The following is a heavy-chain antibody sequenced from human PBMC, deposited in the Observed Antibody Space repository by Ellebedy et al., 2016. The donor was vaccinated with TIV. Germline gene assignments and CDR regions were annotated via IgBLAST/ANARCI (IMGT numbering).Heavy chain of an antibody. CDR2: ISYDGSNK. V-gene: IGHV3-30-3*01. D-gene: IGHD3-22*01. CDR3: ARLFSGYPPIDY. J-gene: IGHJ4*02. Sequence: GGSLRLSXAASGFTFSSYAMHWVRQAPGKGLEWVAVISYDGSNKYYADSVKGRFTISRDNSKNTLYLQMNSLRAEDTAVYYCARLFSGYPPIDYWGQGTLVTVSS. CDR1: GFTFSSYA.